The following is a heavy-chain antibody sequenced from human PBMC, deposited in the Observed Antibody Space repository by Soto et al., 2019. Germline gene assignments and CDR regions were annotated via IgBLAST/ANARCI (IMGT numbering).Heavy chain of an antibody. CDR1: GGTFDNFI. CDR3: ARNGTYSSSLSQYSGMDV. V-gene: IGHV1-69*01. CDR2: IVPMLGTP. Sequence: QVQLVQSGAEVKEPGSSVRVSCKASGGTFDNFIMNWVRQTPGQGLEWMGGIVPMLGTPTYAEKFKGRVTISATGSTSTMYMEVTSLRSEDTPIYYCARNGTYSSSLSQYSGMDVWGQGTKVTVSS. D-gene: IGHD1-26*01. J-gene: IGHJ6*02.